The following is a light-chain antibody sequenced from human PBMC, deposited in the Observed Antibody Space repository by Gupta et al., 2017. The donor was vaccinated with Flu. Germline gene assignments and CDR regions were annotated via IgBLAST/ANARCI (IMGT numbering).Light chain of an antibody. CDR3: LQYVLRTPYT. Sequence: DRGTITCQTSQDIRRYLNWYQQKPGRAPKLLIKEASHLQVGVPARFSGTVSGTHFTFTISGLQVEDVATYYCLQYVLRTPYTFGQGTK. CDR1: QDIRRY. CDR2: EAS. J-gene: IGKJ2*01. V-gene: IGKV1-33*01.